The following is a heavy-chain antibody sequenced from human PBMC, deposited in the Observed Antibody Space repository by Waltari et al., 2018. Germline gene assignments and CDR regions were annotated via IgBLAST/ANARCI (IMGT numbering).Heavy chain of an antibody. CDR2: IYYSGST. Sequence: SLTCTVSGGSISSSSYYWGWIRQPPGKGLEWIGSIYYSGSTYYNPSLKSRVTISVDTSKNQFSLKLSSVTAADTAVYYCARNYYDSSGYYIDYWGQGTLVTVSS. CDR1: GGSISSSSYY. D-gene: IGHD3-22*01. J-gene: IGHJ4*02. V-gene: IGHV4-39*01. CDR3: ARNYYDSSGYYIDY.